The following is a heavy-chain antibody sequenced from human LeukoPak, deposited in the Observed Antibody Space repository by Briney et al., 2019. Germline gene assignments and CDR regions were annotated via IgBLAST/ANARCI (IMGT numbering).Heavy chain of an antibody. CDR2: IRSKANSYAT. Sequence: GGSLRLSCAASGFTFSGSAMHWVRQASGKGLEWVGRIRSKANSYATAYAASVKGRFTISRDDSKNTAYLQMNSLKTEDTAVYYCTSAREGYSGYGAPGYYYGMDVWGQGTTVTVSS. J-gene: IGHJ6*02. V-gene: IGHV3-73*01. CDR1: GFTFSGSA. D-gene: IGHD5-12*01. CDR3: TSAREGYSGYGAPGYYYGMDV.